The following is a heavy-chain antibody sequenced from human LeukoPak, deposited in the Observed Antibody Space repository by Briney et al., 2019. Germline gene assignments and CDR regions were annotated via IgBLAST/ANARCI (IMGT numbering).Heavy chain of an antibody. V-gene: IGHV3-11*05. J-gene: IGHJ4*02. CDR1: GFTFSDYY. CDR3: ARGDSAVAPKSFDY. Sequence: GGSLRLSCAASGFTFSDYYMSWIRQAPGKGLEWVSYISSGSGYTHYADSVKGRFTISRDNAKNSLFLQTNSLRADDTAVYYCARGDSAVAPKSFDYWGQGTLVTVSS. CDR2: ISSGSGYT. D-gene: IGHD6-19*01.